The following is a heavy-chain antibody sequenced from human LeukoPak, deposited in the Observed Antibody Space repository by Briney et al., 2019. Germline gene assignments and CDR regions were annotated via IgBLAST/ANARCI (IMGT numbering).Heavy chain of an antibody. J-gene: IGHJ6*03. D-gene: IGHD6-6*01. CDR2: IIPIFGTA. V-gene: IGHV1-69*13. Sequence: VASVKVSRKASGGTFSSYAISWVRQAPGQGLEWMGGIIPIFGTANYAQKFQGRVTITADESTSTAYMELSSLRSEDTAVYYCARGTREYSSSSPYYYMDVWGKGTTVTVSS. CDR1: GGTFSSYA. CDR3: ARGTREYSSSSPYYYMDV.